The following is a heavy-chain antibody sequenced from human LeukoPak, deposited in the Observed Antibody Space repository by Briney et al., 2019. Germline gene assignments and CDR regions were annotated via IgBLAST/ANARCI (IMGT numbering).Heavy chain of an antibody. Sequence: SVKLSCKSSVGTFSSYAISWVRQGPGQGLEWMGGIIPIFGSANYAQKFQGRVTITADESTSTAYMPLSRLRSEDTAVYYCARVTEDGAGSYFLDYWGQGTLVTVSS. CDR2: IIPIFGSA. CDR3: ARVTEDGAGSYFLDY. J-gene: IGHJ4*02. D-gene: IGHD3-10*01. CDR1: VGTFSSYA. V-gene: IGHV1-69*01.